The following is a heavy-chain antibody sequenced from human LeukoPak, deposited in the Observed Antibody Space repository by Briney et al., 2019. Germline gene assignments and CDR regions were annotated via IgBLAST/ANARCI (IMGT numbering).Heavy chain of an antibody. CDR2: IYYSGST. Sequence: SETLSLTCTVSGGSISNYYWSWIRQPPGEGLEWIGYIYYSGSTNYNPSLKSRVTMSIDTSKNQFSLNLTSVTAADTAVDYCARGGLGGITAYSNYLFDYWGQGTLVTVSS. J-gene: IGHJ4*02. D-gene: IGHD4-11*01. CDR3: ARGGLGGITAYSNYLFDY. CDR1: GGSISNYY. V-gene: IGHV4-59*08.